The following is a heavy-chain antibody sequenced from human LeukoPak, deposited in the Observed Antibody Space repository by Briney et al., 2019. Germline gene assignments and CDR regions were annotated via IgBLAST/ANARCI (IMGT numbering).Heavy chain of an antibody. Sequence: ASVKVSCKASGYTFSNYYIHWVRQAPGQGPEWMGVNNPSGGRTTYAQKFQGRVTMTRDTSTSTAYMDLSSLRSDDTAVYYCSRELGGSYFDYWGQGTLVTVSS. D-gene: IGHD1-26*01. J-gene: IGHJ4*02. CDR1: GYTFSNYY. V-gene: IGHV1-46*01. CDR3: SRELGGSYFDY. CDR2: NNPSGGRT.